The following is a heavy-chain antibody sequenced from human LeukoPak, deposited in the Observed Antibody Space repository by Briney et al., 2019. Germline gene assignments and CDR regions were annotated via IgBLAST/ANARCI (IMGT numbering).Heavy chain of an antibody. J-gene: IGHJ4*02. D-gene: IGHD4-17*01. CDR3: ARDSLYGVVDY. CDR2: INPSGGST. V-gene: IGHV1-46*01. Sequence: ASVKVSCKTSGYTFTSYYIHWVRQAPGQGLEWMGIINPSGGSTSYAQKFQGRVTMTRNTSTSTVYMYLSSLRSEDVAVYYCARDSLYGVVDYWGQGTLVTVSS. CDR1: GYTFTSYY.